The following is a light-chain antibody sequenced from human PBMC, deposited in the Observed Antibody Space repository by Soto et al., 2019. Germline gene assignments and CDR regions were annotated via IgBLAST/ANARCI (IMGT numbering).Light chain of an antibody. Sequence: DIQMTQSPSSLSASVGDRVTITCRASQGISNYLAWYQQKPGKVLKLLIYAASTLQSGVPSRFSGSGSGTDFTLTISSLQPEDVATYYCQKYNSAPPWTFGQGTKVEIK. CDR2: AAS. V-gene: IGKV1-27*01. J-gene: IGKJ1*01. CDR3: QKYNSAPPWT. CDR1: QGISNY.